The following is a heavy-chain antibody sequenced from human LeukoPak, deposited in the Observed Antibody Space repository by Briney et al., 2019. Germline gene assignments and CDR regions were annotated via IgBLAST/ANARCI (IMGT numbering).Heavy chain of an antibody. CDR1: GFTSSSYS. Sequence: GGSLRLSCAASGFTSSSYSMNWVRQAPGKGLEWVSSISSSSSYIYYADSVKGRFTISRDNAKNSLYLQMNSLRAEDTAVYYCARARSGYDFDYWGQGTLVTVSS. V-gene: IGHV3-21*01. J-gene: IGHJ4*02. CDR2: ISSSSSYI. CDR3: ARARSGYDFDY. D-gene: IGHD5-12*01.